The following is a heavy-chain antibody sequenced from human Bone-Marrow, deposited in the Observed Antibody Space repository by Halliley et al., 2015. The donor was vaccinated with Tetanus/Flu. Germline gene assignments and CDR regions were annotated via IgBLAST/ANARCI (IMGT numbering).Heavy chain of an antibody. CDR2: IHKSGGS. V-gene: IGHV4-39*01. CDR3: ARRGLSFDS. Sequence: KGLDFIGSIHKSGGSLYNPSPHCRVTISVDTSKNQFSLKVTSVIASDTAVYYCARRGLSFDSWGQGTLVTVSS. J-gene: IGHJ4*02. D-gene: IGHD3-10*01.